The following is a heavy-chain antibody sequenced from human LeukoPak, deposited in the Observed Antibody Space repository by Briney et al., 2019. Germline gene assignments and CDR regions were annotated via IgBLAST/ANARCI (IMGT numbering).Heavy chain of an antibody. V-gene: IGHV3-23*01. D-gene: IGHD6-19*01. Sequence: GGSLKLSCEASGFAFSFFAMSRLRQPPGKGLEWVSTINANSGTRSYAASVRGRFTISRDNSKNTVYLQLNSLRAEDTAVYYCAKPISGGLAVTADWFDPWGQGTLVVVSS. CDR3: AKPISGGLAVTADWFDP. CDR1: GFAFSFFA. CDR2: INANSGTR. J-gene: IGHJ5*01.